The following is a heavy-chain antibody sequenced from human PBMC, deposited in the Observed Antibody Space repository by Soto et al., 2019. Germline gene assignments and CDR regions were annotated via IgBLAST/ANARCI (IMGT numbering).Heavy chain of an antibody. D-gene: IGHD3-3*01. J-gene: IGHJ6*02. CDR3: ARVLDLWSGFIRRSPYYFYGLDA. CDR2: VTYDGSDR. CDR1: GFTFDIHA. V-gene: IGHV3-30*04. Sequence: QVQLVESGGGVVQPGTSLRLSCAASGFTFDIHALPWVRQGPGKGLEWVSGVTYDGSDRYYADSVKGRFTISRDESRNTLYLQMNIVRGEDTAVAYCARVLDLWSGFIRRSPYYFYGLDAWGQGTAVIVSS.